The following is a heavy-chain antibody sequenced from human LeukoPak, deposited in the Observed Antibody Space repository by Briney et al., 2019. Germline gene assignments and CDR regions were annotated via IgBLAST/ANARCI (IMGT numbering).Heavy chain of an antibody. D-gene: IGHD3-10*01. CDR3: ASSLLWFGESFDP. CDR1: GYTFTSYD. V-gene: IGHV1-8*01. J-gene: IGHJ5*02. CDR2: MNPHSGNT. Sequence: ASVKVSCKASGYTFTSYDINWVRQATGQGLEWMGWMNPHSGNTGYAQKFQGRVTMTRDTSISTAYMELSRLRSDDTAVYYCASSLLWFGESFDPWGQGTLVTVSS.